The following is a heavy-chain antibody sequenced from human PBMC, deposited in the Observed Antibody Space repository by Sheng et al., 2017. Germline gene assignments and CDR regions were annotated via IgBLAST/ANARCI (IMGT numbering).Heavy chain of an antibody. V-gene: IGHV3-23*01. CDR1: GFTFSNYA. CDR3: AKGRSSGRFPDIY. Sequence: EVELLESGGGLVQPGGSLRLSCVASGFTFSNYAMTWVRQVPGKGLEWVSALSGHGRTTYYADSVRGRFTISRDNSKNTLFLQMNSLRAEDTAIYYCAKGRSSGRFPDIYWGQGALVTVSP. J-gene: IGHJ4*02. D-gene: IGHD1-26*01. CDR2: LSGHGRTT.